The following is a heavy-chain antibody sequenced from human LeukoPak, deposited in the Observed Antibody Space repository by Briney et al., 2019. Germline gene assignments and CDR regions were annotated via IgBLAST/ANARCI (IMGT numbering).Heavy chain of an antibody. CDR1: GGTFSSYT. J-gene: IGHJ4*02. CDR3: AGAERNYYYGSGSSLGY. CDR2: IIPIFGTA. D-gene: IGHD3-10*01. V-gene: IGHV1-69*01. Sequence: ASVKVSCKASGGTFSSYTISWVRQAPGQGLEWMGGIIPIFGTANYAQKFQGRVTITADESTSTAYMELSSLRSEDTAVYYCAGAERNYYYGSGSSLGYWGQGTLVTVSS.